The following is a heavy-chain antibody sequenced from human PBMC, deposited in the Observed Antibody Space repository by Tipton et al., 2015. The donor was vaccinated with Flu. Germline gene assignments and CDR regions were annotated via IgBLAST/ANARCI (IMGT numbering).Heavy chain of an antibody. CDR3: ARDYYDSSGYYYQD. V-gene: IGHV4-39*07. D-gene: IGHD3-22*01. CDR2: IYHSGST. CDR1: GASISSESYY. J-gene: IGHJ4*02. Sequence: TLSLTCTVSGASISSESYYWGWIRQPPGKGLEWIGNIYHSGSTNYNPSLKSRVTISVDTSKNQFSLKLSSVTAADTAVYYCARDYYDSSGYYYQDWGQGTLVTVSS.